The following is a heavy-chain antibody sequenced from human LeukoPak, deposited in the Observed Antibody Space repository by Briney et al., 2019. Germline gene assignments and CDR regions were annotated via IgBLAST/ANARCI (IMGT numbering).Heavy chain of an antibody. V-gene: IGHV1-18*04. CDR3: ARDRRYSSSWYSAFRAPIDY. CDR2: SSAYNGNT. CDR1: GYTFTGYY. D-gene: IGHD6-13*01. Sequence: ASVKVSCKASGYTFTGYYIHWVRQAPGQGLEWMGWSSAYNGNTNYAQKLQGRVTMTTDTSTSTAYMELRSLRSDDTAVYYCARDRRYSSSWYSAFRAPIDYWGQGTLVTVSS. J-gene: IGHJ4*02.